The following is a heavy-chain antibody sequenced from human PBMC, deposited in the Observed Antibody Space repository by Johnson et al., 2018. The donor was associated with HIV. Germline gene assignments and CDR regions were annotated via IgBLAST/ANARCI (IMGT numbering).Heavy chain of an antibody. J-gene: IGHJ3*02. CDR1: GFTFSSYA. V-gene: IGHV3-30*02. Sequence: QVQLVESGGGVVLPGWSLRLSCEASGFTFSSYAMHWVRQAPGKGLEWVAFIRYDGSNKYYADSVKGRFTISRDNAKNSLYLQMNSLRAEDTALYYCAKDMDRYYDFDAFDIWGQGTMVTVSS. CDR3: AKDMDRYYDFDAFDI. CDR2: IRYDGSNK. D-gene: IGHD3-3*01.